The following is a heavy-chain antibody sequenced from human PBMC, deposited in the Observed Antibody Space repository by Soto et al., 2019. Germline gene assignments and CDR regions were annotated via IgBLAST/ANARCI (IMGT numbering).Heavy chain of an antibody. J-gene: IGHJ4*02. CDR3: ARTTYYYDSSGYYLDY. V-gene: IGHV3-30-3*01. CDR2: ISNDGSNK. D-gene: IGHD3-22*01. Sequence: GGSLRLSCAASGFTFSSYAMHWVRQAPGKGLEWVAVISNDGSNKYYSDSVKGRFTISRDNSKNTLYLQMNSLRAEDTAVYYCARTTYYYDSSGYYLDYWGQGTLVTVSS. CDR1: GFTFSSYA.